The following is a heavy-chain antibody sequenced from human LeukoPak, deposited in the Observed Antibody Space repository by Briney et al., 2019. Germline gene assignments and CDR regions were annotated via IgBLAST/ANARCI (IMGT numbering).Heavy chain of an antibody. Sequence: PSETLSLTCTVAGGSISSSSYYWGWIRQPPGKGLEWIGSIYYSGSTYYNPSLKHRVTISVDTSKNPSSLTLSSVTATDTAVYYCARQGSSGYKSRTNWFDPWGQGTLVTVSS. D-gene: IGHD6-13*01. CDR3: ARQGSSGYKSRTNWFDP. CDR2: IYYSGST. V-gene: IGHV4-39*01. J-gene: IGHJ5*02. CDR1: GGSISSSSYY.